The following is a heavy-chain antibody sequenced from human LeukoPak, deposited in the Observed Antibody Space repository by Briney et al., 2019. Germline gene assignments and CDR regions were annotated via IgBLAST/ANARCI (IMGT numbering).Heavy chain of an antibody. V-gene: IGHV4-30-4*01. Sequence: SQTLSLTCTVSGDSISRGDYYWSWVRQPPGRGLEWIGYIYYSGSTSYSPSLKSRLTISVDTSKNQFSLKLSSVTAADTAVYYCARAYYYDGSALPDYWGQGTLVTVSA. CDR3: ARAYYYDGSALPDY. CDR2: IYYSGST. D-gene: IGHD3-22*01. CDR1: GDSISRGDYY. J-gene: IGHJ4*02.